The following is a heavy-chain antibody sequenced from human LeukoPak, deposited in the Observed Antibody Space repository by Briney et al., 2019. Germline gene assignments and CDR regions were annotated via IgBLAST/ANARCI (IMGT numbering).Heavy chain of an antibody. V-gene: IGHV3-23*01. D-gene: IGHD6-13*01. J-gene: IGHJ5*02. CDR2: ISGGGGGT. Sequence: PGGSLRLSCAASGFTFSTYAMNWVRQAPGKGLVWVSGISGGGGGTYYADSAKGRFTISRDNSKNTLYLQMNSLRVEDTAVYYCAKSPRSAADNWFDPWGQGTLVTVSS. CDR3: AKSPRSAADNWFDP. CDR1: GFTFSTYA.